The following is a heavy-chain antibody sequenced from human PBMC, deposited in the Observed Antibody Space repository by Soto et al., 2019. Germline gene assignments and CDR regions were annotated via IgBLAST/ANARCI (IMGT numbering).Heavy chain of an antibody. J-gene: IGHJ6*02. CDR3: ARDDGYYDSSGYMIPHYYYDGMDV. Sequence: QVQLVQSGAEVKKPGASVKVSCKASGYTFTSYGISWVRQAPGQGLEWMGWISAYNGNTNYAQKLKGRVTMTTDKSTSTAYMELRSLRSDDTAVYYCARDDGYYDSSGYMIPHYYYDGMDVWGQGTTVTVSS. V-gene: IGHV1-18*01. CDR1: GYTFTSYG. D-gene: IGHD3-22*01. CDR2: ISAYNGNT.